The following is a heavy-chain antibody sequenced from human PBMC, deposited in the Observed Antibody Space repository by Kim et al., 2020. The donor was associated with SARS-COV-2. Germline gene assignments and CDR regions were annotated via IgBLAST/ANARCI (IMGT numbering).Heavy chain of an antibody. V-gene: IGHV4-39*01. J-gene: IGHJ4*02. CDR2: P. D-gene: IGHD3-22*01. Sequence: PYTNPPLKSRVTMSVDTSKNQCSLKLSSVTAADTAVYYCARLSSGYFHYWGQGTLVTVSS. CDR3: ARLSSGYFHY.